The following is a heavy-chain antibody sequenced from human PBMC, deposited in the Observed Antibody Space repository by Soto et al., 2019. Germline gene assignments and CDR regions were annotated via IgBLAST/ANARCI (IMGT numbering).Heavy chain of an antibody. CDR1: GFIFSSYT. CDR2: ISSSSSNI. CDR3: AREYYAGASPRFDY. V-gene: IGHV3-21*01. Sequence: EVQLVESGGGLVKPGGSLRLSCAASGFIFSSYTMTWVRQAPGKGLEWVSSISSSSSNIEYADSVKGRFSVSRDNANNSLFLQINSLRAEDTAVYYCAREYYAGASPRFDYWGLGALVTVSS. D-gene: IGHD1-26*01. J-gene: IGHJ4*02.